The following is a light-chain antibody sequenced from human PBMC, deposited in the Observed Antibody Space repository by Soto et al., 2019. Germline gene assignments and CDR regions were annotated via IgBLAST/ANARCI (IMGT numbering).Light chain of an antibody. CDR1: QSISGY. CDR3: QQSYSTPLYT. CDR2: AAS. J-gene: IGKJ2*01. V-gene: IGKV1-39*01. Sequence: DIQMTQSPSSLSASVGDRVTITCRASQSISGYLNWYQHKPGRAPKLLIYAASNLQSGVPSRFSGSGSGTDFTLTISTLQPEDFATYYCQQSYSTPLYTFGQGTKVEIK.